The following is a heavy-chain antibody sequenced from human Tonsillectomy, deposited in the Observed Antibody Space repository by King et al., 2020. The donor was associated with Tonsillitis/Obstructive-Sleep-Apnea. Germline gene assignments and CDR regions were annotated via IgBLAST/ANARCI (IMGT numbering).Heavy chain of an antibody. J-gene: IGHJ4*02. CDR1: GGSISRSTYY. Sequence: QLQESGPGLVRPSETLSLTCSVSGGSISRSTYYWGWIRQPPGKGLEWVGSVDYSGSTYYNPSLESRVTISVDTSKNQFSLNLSSVTAADTAVYYCARHKGGSYSYYFDYWGQGTLVTVSS. D-gene: IGHD1-26*01. CDR3: ARHKGGSYSYYFDY. V-gene: IGHV4-39*01. CDR2: VDYSGST.